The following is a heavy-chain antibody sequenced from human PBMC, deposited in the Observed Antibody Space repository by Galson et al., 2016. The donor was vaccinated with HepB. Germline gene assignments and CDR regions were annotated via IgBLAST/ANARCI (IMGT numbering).Heavy chain of an antibody. D-gene: IGHD3-10*01. J-gene: IGHJ6*04. CDR3: AREEKGYYYGSGSPTQLYHYYYYGMDV. CDR1: GGSISSSSYY. CDR2: IYYSGST. V-gene: IGHV4-39*01. Sequence: ETLSLTCTVSGGSISSSSYYWGWIRQPPGKGLEWIGSIYYSGSTYYNPSLKSRVTISVDTSKNQFSVNLSSVTAADTAVYHCAREEKGYYYGSGSPTQLYHYYYYGMDVWGKGTTVTVSS.